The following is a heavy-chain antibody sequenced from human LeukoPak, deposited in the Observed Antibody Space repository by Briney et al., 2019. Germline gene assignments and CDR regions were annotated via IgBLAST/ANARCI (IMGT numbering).Heavy chain of an antibody. V-gene: IGHV3-23*01. CDR1: GFTVSSNY. D-gene: IGHD3-22*01. J-gene: IGHJ4*02. CDR2: ISGSGGST. Sequence: PGGSLRLSCAASGFTVSSNYMSWVRQAPGKGLEWVSAISGSGGSTYYADSVKGRFTISRDNSKNTLYLQMNSLRAEDTAVYYCAKDRWVYYDSSGYEDYFDYWGQGTLVTVSS. CDR3: AKDRWVYYDSSGYEDYFDY.